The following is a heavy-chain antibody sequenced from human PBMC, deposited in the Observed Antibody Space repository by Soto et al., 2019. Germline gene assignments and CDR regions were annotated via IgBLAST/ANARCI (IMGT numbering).Heavy chain of an antibody. J-gene: IGHJ6*02. CDR1: GGSISSSSYY. CDR3: ARESYQLLFYYYGMDV. Sequence: QLQLQESGPGLVKPSETLSLTCTVSGGSISSSSYYWGWIRQPPGKGLEWIGSIYYSGSTYYNPSLKSRVTISVDTSKNQFSLKLSSVTAADTAVYYCARESYQLLFYYYGMDVWGQGTTVTVSS. V-gene: IGHV4-39*02. D-gene: IGHD2-2*01. CDR2: IYYSGST.